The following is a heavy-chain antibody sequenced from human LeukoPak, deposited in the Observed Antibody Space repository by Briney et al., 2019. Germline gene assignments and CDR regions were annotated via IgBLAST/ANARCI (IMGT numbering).Heavy chain of an antibody. CDR1: GGSISSGGYY. Sequence: PSQTLSLTCTVSGGSISSGGYYWSWIRQHPGKGLEWIGYIYYSGSTYYNPSLKSRVTISVDTSKTQFSLKLSSVTAADTAVYYCARFIAAAVSNWFDPWGQGTLVTVSS. CDR2: IYYSGST. CDR3: ARFIAAAVSNWFDP. D-gene: IGHD6-13*01. J-gene: IGHJ5*02. V-gene: IGHV4-31*03.